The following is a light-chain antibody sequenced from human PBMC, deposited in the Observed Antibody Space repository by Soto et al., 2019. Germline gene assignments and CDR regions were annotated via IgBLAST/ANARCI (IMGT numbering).Light chain of an antibody. CDR1: QSVDKY. CDR2: DAS. CDR3: QQRTNWPLT. Sequence: EIVLTQSPATLSFSPGERATLSCRASQSVDKYLVWYQQKPGQAPRLLIYDASNRATGIPTRFSGSWSGTSLSLTITSLEPEDFAVYYCQQRTNWPLTFGGGTKVEIK. J-gene: IGKJ4*01. V-gene: IGKV3-11*01.